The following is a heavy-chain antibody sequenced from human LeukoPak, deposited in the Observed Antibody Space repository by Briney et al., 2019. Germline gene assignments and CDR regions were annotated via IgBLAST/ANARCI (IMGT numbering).Heavy chain of an antibody. J-gene: IGHJ4*02. CDR3: ARGPRYYDSSGYYYEDY. CDR1: GYTFTSYD. Sequence: ASVKVSCKASGYTFTSYDINWVRQATGQGLEWMGWMNPNSGNTGCAQKFQGRVTITRNTSISTAYMELSSLRSEDTAVYYCARGPRYYDSSGYYYEDYWGQGTLVTVSS. CDR2: MNPNSGNT. D-gene: IGHD3-22*01. V-gene: IGHV1-8*03.